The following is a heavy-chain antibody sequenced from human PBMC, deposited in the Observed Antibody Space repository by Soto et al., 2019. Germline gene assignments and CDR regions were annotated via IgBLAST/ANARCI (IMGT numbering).Heavy chain of an antibody. Sequence: SSVKVCGTASGCTFSSYAISWVRQAPGQGLEWMGGIIPIFGTANYAQKFQGRVTITADESPSTAYMELSSLRSEDTAVYYRAREKEEFYDSSGNMGYWGQGTMVPVSS. J-gene: IGHJ4*02. D-gene: IGHD3-22*01. CDR3: AREKEEFYDSSGNMGY. V-gene: IGHV1-69*13. CDR1: GCTFSSYA. CDR2: IIPIFGTA.